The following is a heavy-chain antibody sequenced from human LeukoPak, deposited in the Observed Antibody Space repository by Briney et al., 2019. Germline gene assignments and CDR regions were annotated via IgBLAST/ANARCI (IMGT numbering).Heavy chain of an antibody. CDR1: GGSISSGDYY. CDR2: IYYSGST. D-gene: IGHD6-13*01. Sequence: SETLSLTCTVSGGSISSGDYYWSWIRQPPGKGLEWIGYIYYSGSTYYNPSLKSRVTISVGTSKNQFSLWLSSVTAADTAVYFCARGGSDWYIDSWGQGTLVTVSS. CDR3: ARGGSDWYIDS. V-gene: IGHV4-30-4*01. J-gene: IGHJ5*01.